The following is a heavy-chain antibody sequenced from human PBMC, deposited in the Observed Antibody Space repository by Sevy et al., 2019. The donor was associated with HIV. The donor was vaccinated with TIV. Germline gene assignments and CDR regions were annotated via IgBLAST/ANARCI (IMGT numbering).Heavy chain of an antibody. Sequence: GGSLRLSCAASGFTFSNYGMHWVRQAPGKGLEWVALISYDGSNKYYADSVKGRFTISRDNSKKTLYLQMSSLRAEDTAVYYCAKGPHSTTSNPGEYYYYYGMDVWGQGTTVTVSS. CDR1: GFTFSNYG. D-gene: IGHD2-2*01. J-gene: IGHJ6*02. CDR3: AKGPHSTTSNPGEYYYYYGMDV. V-gene: IGHV3-30*18. CDR2: ISYDGSNK.